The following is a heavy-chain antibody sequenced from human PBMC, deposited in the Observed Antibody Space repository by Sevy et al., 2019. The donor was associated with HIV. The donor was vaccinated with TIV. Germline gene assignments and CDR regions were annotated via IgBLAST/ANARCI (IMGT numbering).Heavy chain of an antibody. CDR2: ISSSSTYT. CDR3: ARVRYNFGQKYFDY. V-gene: IGHV3-11*06. D-gene: IGHD5-18*01. J-gene: IGHJ4*02. Sequence: GGSLRLSCTASKFTFSDYYMSWIRQAPGKGLEWVSYISSSSTYTNYADSVKGRFTISRDNAKNSLYLQLNSLRAEDTAVYYCARVRYNFGQKYFDYSGQGTLVTVSS. CDR1: KFTFSDYY.